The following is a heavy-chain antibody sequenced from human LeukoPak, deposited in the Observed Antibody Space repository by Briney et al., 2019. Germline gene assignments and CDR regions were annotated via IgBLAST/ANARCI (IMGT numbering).Heavy chain of an antibody. Sequence: PGGSLRLSCTASGITFSSYAMSWGRQAPGTGLESVSAISGSGDRTYYADSVKGRFTISRDNSKNTLYLQMHTLRAEDTAVYYCAKDLRYNFDYWGQGTLVTVSS. V-gene: IGHV3-23*01. CDR3: AKDLRYNFDY. D-gene: IGHD1-1*01. CDR1: GITFSSYA. CDR2: ISGSGDRT. J-gene: IGHJ4*02.